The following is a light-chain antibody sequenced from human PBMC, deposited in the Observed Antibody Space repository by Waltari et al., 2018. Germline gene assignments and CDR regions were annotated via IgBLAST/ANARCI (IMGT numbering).Light chain of an antibody. CDR1: QSVNRK. V-gene: IGKV3-11*01. CDR2: DVS. J-gene: IGKJ2*01. Sequence: EVVLTQSPAILCLSPGERATLSCRASQSVNRKLAWYQQKPGQAPRLLIYDVSNRATGIPARLSGSESGTDFTLTISSLETEDFAVYYCQQRSNSYTFGQGTKLEIK. CDR3: QQRSNSYT.